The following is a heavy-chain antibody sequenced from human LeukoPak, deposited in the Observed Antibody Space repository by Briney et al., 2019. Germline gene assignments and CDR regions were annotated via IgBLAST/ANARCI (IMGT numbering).Heavy chain of an antibody. Sequence: ASVKVSCKASGYTFTGHYMHWVRQAPGLGLEWMGWINPNNGGTNYAQKFQGRVTMTRDTSISTAYMELSRLRSDDTAVYYCARGYALYSGRYIDFDYWGQGTLVTVSS. CDR2: INPNNGGT. CDR3: ARGYALYSGRYIDFDY. V-gene: IGHV1-2*02. D-gene: IGHD1-26*01. CDR1: GYTFTGHY. J-gene: IGHJ4*02.